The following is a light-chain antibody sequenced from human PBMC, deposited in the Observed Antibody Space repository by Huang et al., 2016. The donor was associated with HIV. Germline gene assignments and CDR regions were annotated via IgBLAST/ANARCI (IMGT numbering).Light chain of an antibody. V-gene: IGKV3-15*01. J-gene: IGKJ2*01. CDR1: QSVSSN. CDR3: QHYANWPWFT. CDR2: GAS. Sequence: EIVMTQSPATLSVSPGERATLSCRASQSVSSNLAWYQQKPGQAPRLLIYGASTRATGVPARFSGSGSGTEVTLSITSLQSEDFAVYYCQHYANWPWFTFGQGT.